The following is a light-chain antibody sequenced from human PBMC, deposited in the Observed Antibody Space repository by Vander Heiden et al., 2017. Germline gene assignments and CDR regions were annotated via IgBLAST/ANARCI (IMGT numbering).Light chain of an antibody. CDR3: HHLGA. V-gene: IGKV3-11*01. Sequence: EIFLTQSPATLSLSPGERATLSCRASQSIGNYLAWYQQKPGQAPRLLIYDASDRATGIPARFSGSGSAPAITLTISSLVPEDFAVYYCHHLGAFGQGTRLENK. J-gene: IGKJ5*01. CDR2: DAS. CDR1: QSIGNY.